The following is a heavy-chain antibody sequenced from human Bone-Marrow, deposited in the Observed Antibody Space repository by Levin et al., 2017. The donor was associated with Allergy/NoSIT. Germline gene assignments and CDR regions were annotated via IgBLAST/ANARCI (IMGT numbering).Heavy chain of an antibody. J-gene: IGHJ6*02. D-gene: IGHD3-3*01. CDR3: ARVSISIFGVVIHYYYGMDV. CDR2: IHYTGST. CDR1: GDSIRSSSYY. V-gene: IGHV4-39*07. Sequence: SQTLSLTCTVSGDSIRSSSYYWGWIRQPPGKGLEWLANIHYTGSTYHNPTLKSRVSISADTSKNQFSLKLSSVTAADTAVYYCARVSISIFGVVIHYYYGMDVWGQGTTVTVSS.